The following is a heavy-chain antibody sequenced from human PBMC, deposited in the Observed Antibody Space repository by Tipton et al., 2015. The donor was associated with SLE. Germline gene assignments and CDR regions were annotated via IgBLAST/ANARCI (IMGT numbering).Heavy chain of an antibody. CDR3: ARDGLTGTTSIGPYYYYYMDV. V-gene: IGHV4-4*08. J-gene: IGHJ6*03. CDR2: IYTSGST. CDR1: GGSISSYY. Sequence: LRLSCTVSGGSISSYYWSWIRQPPGKGLEWIGRIYTSGSTNYNPSLKSRVTISVDTSKNQFSLKLSSVTAADTAVYYCARDGLTGTTSIGPYYYYYMDVWGKGTTVTVSS. D-gene: IGHD1-20*01.